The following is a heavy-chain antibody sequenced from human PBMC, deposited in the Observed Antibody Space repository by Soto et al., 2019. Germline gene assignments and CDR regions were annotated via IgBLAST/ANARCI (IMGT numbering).Heavy chain of an antibody. V-gene: IGHV3-23*01. D-gene: IGHD3-16*01. Sequence: GSLRLSCAASGFTFSSYAMSLVRQAPGKGLEWVSAISGSGGSTYYADSVKGRFTIPRDNSKNTLYLQMNSLRAEDTAVYYCAKDRAFRDYFDYWGQGTLVTVSS. CDR2: ISGSGGST. CDR1: GFTFSSYA. CDR3: AKDRAFRDYFDY. J-gene: IGHJ4*02.